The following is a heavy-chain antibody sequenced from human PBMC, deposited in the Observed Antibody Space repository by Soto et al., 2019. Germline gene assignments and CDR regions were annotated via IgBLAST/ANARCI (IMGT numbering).Heavy chain of an antibody. V-gene: IGHV4-39*01. J-gene: IGHJ5*01. CDR2: IYFSGST. CDR3: ARLIGNSWLDS. CDR1: GGSINSTGCY. Sequence: SETLSLTCTVSGGSINSTGCYWGWIRQPPGKGLEWIGSIYFSGSTSYNPSLKSRITISPDTSSNQFSLQLNSVTPDDTAVYYCARLIGNSWLDSWGQGTLVTVSS.